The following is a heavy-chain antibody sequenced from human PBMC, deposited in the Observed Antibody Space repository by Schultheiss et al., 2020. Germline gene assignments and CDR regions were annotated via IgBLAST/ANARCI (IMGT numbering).Heavy chain of an antibody. CDR2: ISGSGGST. D-gene: IGHD6-19*01. Sequence: GGSLRLSCAASGFTFSSYGMHWVRQAPGKGLEWVSAISGSGGSTYYADSVKGRFTISRDNAKNSLYMQEHSLRAADTAVYYCARGFSSGWYDYWGQGTLVTVSA. J-gene: IGHJ4*02. CDR3: ARGFSSGWYDY. CDR1: GFTFSSYG. V-gene: IGHV3-23*01.